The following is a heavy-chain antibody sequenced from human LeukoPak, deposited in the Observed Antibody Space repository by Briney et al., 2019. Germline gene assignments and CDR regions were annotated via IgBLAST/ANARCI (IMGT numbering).Heavy chain of an antibody. CDR1: GYTFTGYY. V-gene: IGHV1-2*06. Sequence: ASVKVSCKASGYTFTGYYMHWVRQAPGQGLEWMGRINPNSGGTNYAQKFQGRVTMTRDTYIRTAYLELSRLRSDDTAVYYCASGVGATPWFDYWGQGTLVTVSS. D-gene: IGHD1-26*01. CDR2: INPNSGGT. CDR3: ASGVGATPWFDY. J-gene: IGHJ4*02.